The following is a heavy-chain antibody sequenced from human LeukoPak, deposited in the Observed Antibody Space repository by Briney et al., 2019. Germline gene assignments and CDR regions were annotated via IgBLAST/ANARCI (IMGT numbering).Heavy chain of an antibody. CDR2: INPNSGGT. CDR3: ARAQYYYDSSGYYYLQFDY. J-gene: IGHJ4*02. Sequence: GASVKVSCKASGYTFTGYYMHWVRQAPGQGLEWMGRINPNSGGTNYAQKFQGRVTMTRDTSISTAYMELSSLRSEDTAVYYCARAQYYYDSSGYYYLQFDYWGQGTLVTVSS. D-gene: IGHD3-22*01. CDR1: GYTFTGYY. V-gene: IGHV1-2*06.